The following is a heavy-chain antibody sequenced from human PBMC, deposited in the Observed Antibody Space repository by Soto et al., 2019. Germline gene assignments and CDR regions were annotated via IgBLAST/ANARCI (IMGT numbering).Heavy chain of an antibody. V-gene: IGHV4-39*01. CDR1: GGSISSSSYY. Sequence: SETLSLTCTVSGGSISSSSYYWGWIRQPPGKGLEWIGSIYYSGSTYYNPSLKSRVTISVDTSKNQFSLKLSSVTAADTAVYYCATIYYYGMDVWGQGTTVTVSS. CDR2: IYYSGST. J-gene: IGHJ6*02. CDR3: ATIYYYGMDV.